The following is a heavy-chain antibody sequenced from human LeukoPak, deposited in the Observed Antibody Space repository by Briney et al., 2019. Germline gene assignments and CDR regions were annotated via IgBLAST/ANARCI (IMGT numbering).Heavy chain of an antibody. V-gene: IGHV3-23*01. CDR1: GFTFSSYA. J-gene: IGHJ4*02. CDR2: ISGSATST. CDR3: AKRVAAFFDY. Sequence: TGGSLRLSCAASGFTFSSYAMSWVRQPPDKGLEWVSAISGSATSTYYADSVKGRFTISRDNSKNTLYLQMNSLRAEDTAVYYCAKRVAAFFDYWGQGTLVTVSS. D-gene: IGHD2-15*01.